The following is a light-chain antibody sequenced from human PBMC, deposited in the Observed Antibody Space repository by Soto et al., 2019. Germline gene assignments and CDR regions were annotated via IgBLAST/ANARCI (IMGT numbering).Light chain of an antibody. J-gene: IGLJ2*01. CDR1: SSNIGSNT. CDR3: ASWDDSRKGVV. CDR2: SND. V-gene: IGLV1-44*01. Sequence: QSVLTQPPSASGTPGQRVTISCSGSSSNIGSNTVTWYRHLPGTAPKLLIYSNDQRPSGVPDRFSGSKSGTSASLAISGLQSEDEADYYCASWDDSRKGVVFGGGTKLTVL.